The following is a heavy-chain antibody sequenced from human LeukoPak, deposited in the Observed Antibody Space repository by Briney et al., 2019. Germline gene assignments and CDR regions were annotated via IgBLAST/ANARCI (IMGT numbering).Heavy chain of an antibody. Sequence: SETLSLTCTVSGDSIGSSTYYWGWIRQPPGKGLEWIANIFYTGSTYYNPSLKSRVTMSVDTSKNQFSLKLSSVTAADTAVYYCARGVTLIVVVIHDWYFDLWGRGTVFTVSS. CDR1: GDSIGSSTYY. CDR2: IFYTGST. J-gene: IGHJ2*01. D-gene: IGHD3-22*01. V-gene: IGHV4-39*01. CDR3: ARGVTLIVVVIHDWYFDL.